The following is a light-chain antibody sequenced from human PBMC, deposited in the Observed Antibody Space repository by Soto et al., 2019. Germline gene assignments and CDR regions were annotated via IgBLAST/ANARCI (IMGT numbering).Light chain of an antibody. Sequence: EIVLTQSPGTLSLSPGERVTLSCRASQSVSSNYLAWYQQKPGQAPRLLLYGASSRATGIPDRFSGSGSGTDFTLTISRLEPEDFAVYYCQQYDSSPFTFGPGTKVDIK. CDR3: QQYDSSPFT. V-gene: IGKV3-20*01. CDR1: QSVSSNY. CDR2: GAS. J-gene: IGKJ3*01.